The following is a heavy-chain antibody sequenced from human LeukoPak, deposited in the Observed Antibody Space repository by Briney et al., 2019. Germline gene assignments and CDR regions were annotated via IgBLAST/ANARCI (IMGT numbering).Heavy chain of an antibody. CDR3: ARVLIAATGGDY. Sequence: GGSLRLSCAASGFTFSSHWMHWVRQAPGKGLVWVSRINTDGSTTSYADSVKGRFTVSRDNAKNTVYLQMNSLRADDTAVYYCARVLIAATGGDYWGQGTLVTVFS. D-gene: IGHD6-13*01. CDR2: INTDGSTT. J-gene: IGHJ4*02. V-gene: IGHV3-74*01. CDR1: GFTFSSHW.